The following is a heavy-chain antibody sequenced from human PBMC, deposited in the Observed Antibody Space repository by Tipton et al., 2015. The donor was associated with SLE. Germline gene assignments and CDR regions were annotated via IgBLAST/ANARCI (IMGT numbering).Heavy chain of an antibody. V-gene: IGHV4-61*02. CDR2: IYTSGST. J-gene: IGHJ3*02. CDR1: GGSISSGSYY. CDR3: ARPDTAMVSRAFDI. Sequence: LRLSCTVSGGSISSGSYYWSWIRQPAGKGLEWIGRIYTSGSTNYNPSLKSRVTISVDTSKNQFSLKLSSVTAADTAVYYCARPDTAMVSRAFDIWGQGTMVTVSS. D-gene: IGHD5-18*01.